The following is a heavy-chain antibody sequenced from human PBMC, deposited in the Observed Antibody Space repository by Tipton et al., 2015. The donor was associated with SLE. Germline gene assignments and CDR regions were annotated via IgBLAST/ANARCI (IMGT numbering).Heavy chain of an antibody. CDR1: GGSVSSGSYY. Sequence: TLSLTCTVSGGSVSSGSYYSAWIRQPPGKGPEWIGTIYYSGSTYYYPSLKSRITISVDTSKNQFSLEVRSVTAADTAVYYCVRLRSKVLIDYWGQGTLVTVSS. D-gene: IGHD2-8*01. V-gene: IGHV4-39*07. CDR3: VRLRSKVLIDY. CDR2: IYYSGST. J-gene: IGHJ4*02.